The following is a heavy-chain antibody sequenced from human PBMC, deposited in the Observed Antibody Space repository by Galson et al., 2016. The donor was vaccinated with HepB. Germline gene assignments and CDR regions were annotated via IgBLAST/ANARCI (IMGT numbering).Heavy chain of an antibody. J-gene: IGHJ4*02. D-gene: IGHD3-10*01. CDR3: ARVKGSAQDY. CDR2: IYYSGSA. V-gene: IGHV4-30-2*01. CDR1: GGFIASGGYS. Sequence: TLSLTCAVSGGFIASGGYSWSWIRQPPGKGLEWIGYIYYSGSAFYNPSLKGRVTISVDLSENHFSLRLTSVSAADTAMYYCARVKGSAQDYWGQGTLVIVSS.